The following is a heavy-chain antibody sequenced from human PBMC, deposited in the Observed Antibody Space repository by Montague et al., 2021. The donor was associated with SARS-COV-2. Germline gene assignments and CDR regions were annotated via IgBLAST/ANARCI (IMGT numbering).Heavy chain of an antibody. J-gene: IGHJ4*02. Sequence: PALVKPTQTLTLTCTFSGFSLSTSGVGVGWIRQPPGKALEWLALIYWDDDKRYSPSLKSRLTITKDTSKNQEVLTMTNMDPVDAATYYCAHRPNYGSGSYSFDYWGQGTLVTVSS. CDR1: GFSLSTSGVG. V-gene: IGHV2-5*02. CDR3: AHRPNYGSGSYSFDY. D-gene: IGHD3-10*01. CDR2: IYWDDDK.